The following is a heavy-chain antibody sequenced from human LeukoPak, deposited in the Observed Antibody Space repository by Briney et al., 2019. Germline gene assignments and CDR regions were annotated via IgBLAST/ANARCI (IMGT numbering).Heavy chain of an antibody. J-gene: IGHJ5*02. V-gene: IGHV4-34*01. CDR2: INHSGST. CDR3: ARGVGIFEWFDP. CDR1: GGSFSGYY. D-gene: IGHD3-3*01. Sequence: PSETLSLTCAVYGGSFSGYYWSWIRQPPGKGLEWIGEINHSGSTNYSPSLKSRVTISVDTSKNQFSLKLSSVTAADTAVYYCARGVGIFEWFDPWGQGTLVTVSS.